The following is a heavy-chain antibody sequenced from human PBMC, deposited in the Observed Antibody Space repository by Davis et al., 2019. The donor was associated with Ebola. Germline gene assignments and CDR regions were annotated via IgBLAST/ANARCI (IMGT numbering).Heavy chain of an antibody. D-gene: IGHD6-19*01. Sequence: GESLKISCAASGFTFSSYGMHWVRQAPGKGLEWVSVIYSGGTTYYADSVKGRFSISRDISENTLYLEMNSLGAEDTAVYYCVGRVAVAGSGQRDHWGQGTLVTVYS. CDR2: IYSGGTT. CDR1: GFTFSSYG. J-gene: IGHJ4*02. V-gene: IGHV3-53*01. CDR3: VGRVAVAGSGQRDH.